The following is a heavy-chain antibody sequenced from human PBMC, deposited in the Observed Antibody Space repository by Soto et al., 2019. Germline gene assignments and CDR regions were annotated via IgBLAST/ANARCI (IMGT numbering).Heavy chain of an antibody. D-gene: IGHD3-22*01. V-gene: IGHV4-59*13. CDR3: ARTPRHYYDSSGYYPPVYYFDY. CDR2: IYYSGST. CDR1: GGSISSYY. Sequence: PSETLSLTCTVSGGSISSYYWSWFRHPPGKELKWIGYIYYSGSTNYNPSLKSRVTISVDTSKNQFSLKLSSVTAADTAVYYCARTPRHYYDSSGYYPPVYYFDYWGQGTLVTVSS. J-gene: IGHJ4*02.